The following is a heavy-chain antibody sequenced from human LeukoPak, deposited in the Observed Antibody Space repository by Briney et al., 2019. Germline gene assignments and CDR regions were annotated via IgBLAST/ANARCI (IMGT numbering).Heavy chain of an antibody. Sequence: SETLSLTCTVSGGSISSSSYYWGWIRQPPGKGLEWIGSIYYSGSTYYNPSLKSRVTISVDTSKNQFSLKLSSVTAADAAVYYCARVRPGYYDSSGPDYWGQGTLVTVSS. CDR1: GGSISSSSYY. CDR2: IYYSGST. J-gene: IGHJ4*02. V-gene: IGHV4-39*07. D-gene: IGHD3-22*01. CDR3: ARVRPGYYDSSGPDY.